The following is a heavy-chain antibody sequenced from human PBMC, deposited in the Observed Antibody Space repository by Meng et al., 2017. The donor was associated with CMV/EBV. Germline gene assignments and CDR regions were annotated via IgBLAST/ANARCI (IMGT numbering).Heavy chain of an antibody. J-gene: IGHJ4*02. CDR2: IKSKTDGGTT. V-gene: IGHV3-15*01. CDR1: GFTFSNAW. CDR3: TTLYYYDSSGLNY. Sequence: GESLKISCAASGFTFSNAWMSWVRQAPGKGLEWVGRIKSKTDGGTTDYAAPVKGRFTILRDDSKNTLYLQMNSLKTEDTAVYYCTTLYYYDSSGLNYWGQGTLVTVSS. D-gene: IGHD3-22*01.